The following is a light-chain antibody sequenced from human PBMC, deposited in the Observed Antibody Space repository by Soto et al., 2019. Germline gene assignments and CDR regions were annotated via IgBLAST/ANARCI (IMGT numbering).Light chain of an antibody. Sequence: QSVLTQPPSVSAAPGQRVTISCTGSSSNIGAGYEAHWYQQVPGTAPKLLIYENNNRPSGVPDRFSGSKSGTSASLAITGLQAEDEAEYYCQSYDSSLSGCVFGTGTKLTVL. V-gene: IGLV1-40*01. CDR2: ENN. J-gene: IGLJ1*01. CDR3: QSYDSSLSGCV. CDR1: SSNIGAGYE.